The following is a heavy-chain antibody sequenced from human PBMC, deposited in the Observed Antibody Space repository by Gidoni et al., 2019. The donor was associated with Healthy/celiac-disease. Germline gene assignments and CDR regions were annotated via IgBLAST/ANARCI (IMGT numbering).Heavy chain of an antibody. Sequence: LLESGGGLVQPGGSLRLSCAASGFTFRSYAMSWVRQAPGKGLEWVSAISGSGGSTYYADSVKGRFTISRDNSKNTLYLQRNSLRAEDTAVYYCAKDRCGGDCYQGEDWYFDLWGRGTLVTVSS. CDR3: AKDRCGGDCYQGEDWYFDL. CDR2: ISGSGGST. D-gene: IGHD2-21*02. CDR1: GFTFRSYA. J-gene: IGHJ2*01. V-gene: IGHV3-23*01.